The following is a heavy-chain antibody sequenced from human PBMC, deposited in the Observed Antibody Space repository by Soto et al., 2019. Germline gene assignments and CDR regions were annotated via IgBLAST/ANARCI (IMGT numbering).Heavy chain of an antibody. D-gene: IGHD2-2*01. CDR2: IIPIFVTA. V-gene: IGHV1-69*06. J-gene: IGHJ4*02. Sequence: GASGKVCCKASRGTFSSYAISWVRQAPGQGLEWMGGIIPIFVTANCAQKFQGRVTIKAEKSTSTAYMELGRLRSEDTAVYYCAYGSSTSCHIFDYWGQGTLDTVSS. CDR1: RGTFSSYA. CDR3: AYGSSTSCHIFDY.